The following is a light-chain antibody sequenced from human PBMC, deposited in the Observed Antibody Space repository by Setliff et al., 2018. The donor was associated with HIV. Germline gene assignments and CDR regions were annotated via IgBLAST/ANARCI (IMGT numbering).Light chain of an antibody. Sequence: QSALTQPASVSGSPGQSITISCTGTSSDVGSFNLVSWYQQHPGKAPKLIIYEVTKRPSGVSNRFSGSKSGNTASLTISGLQAEDETAYYCCSYAGSRTPWVFGGGTKVTVL. CDR2: EVT. CDR3: CSYAGSRTPWV. V-gene: IGLV2-23*02. J-gene: IGLJ3*02. CDR1: SSDVGSFNL.